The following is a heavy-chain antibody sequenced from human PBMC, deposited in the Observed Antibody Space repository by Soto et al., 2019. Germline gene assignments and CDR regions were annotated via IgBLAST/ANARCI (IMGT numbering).Heavy chain of an antibody. CDR3: VRVGYNDYENDY. V-gene: IGHV3-48*04. J-gene: IGHJ4*02. D-gene: IGHD5-12*01. CDR1: GFTFSSYA. CDR2: ISGSGSNK. Sequence: HPGGSLGLSCAASGFTFSSYAMSWVRQAPGQGLEWVANISGSGSNKNYADSVKGRLTISRDNAKNSVYLQMNSLRVEDTAVYYCVRVGYNDYENDYWGQGTLVTVSS.